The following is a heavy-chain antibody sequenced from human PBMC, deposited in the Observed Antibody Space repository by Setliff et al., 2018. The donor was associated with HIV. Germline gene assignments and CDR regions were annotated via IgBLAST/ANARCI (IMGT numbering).Heavy chain of an antibody. CDR3: VTVVQDDLGVVLFDY. V-gene: IGHV4-39*01. CDR2: IYFNGIT. D-gene: IGHD3-3*01. Sequence: PSETLSLTCSVSGDSVSSRSYYWGWIRQSPGKGLEWIGSIYFNGITHDNPSLKSRVTTSVDTSKNQFSPKLSSVTAADTAIYYCVTVVQDDLGVVLFDYWGQGTLVTVSS. CDR1: GDSVSSRSYY. J-gene: IGHJ4*02.